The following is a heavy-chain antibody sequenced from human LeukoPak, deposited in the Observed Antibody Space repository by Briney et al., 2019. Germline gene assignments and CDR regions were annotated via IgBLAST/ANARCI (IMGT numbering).Heavy chain of an antibody. Sequence: PGGSLRLSCAASGFTFSSYAMSCVRQAPGKGLEWVSGISGSGGSSYYADSVKGRFTISRDNSKNTLYLQMNSLRAEDTAVYYCAKEKYSSGVFDIWGQGTMVTVSS. CDR2: ISGSGGSS. J-gene: IGHJ3*02. CDR3: AKEKYSSGVFDI. D-gene: IGHD6-19*01. CDR1: GFTFSSYA. V-gene: IGHV3-23*01.